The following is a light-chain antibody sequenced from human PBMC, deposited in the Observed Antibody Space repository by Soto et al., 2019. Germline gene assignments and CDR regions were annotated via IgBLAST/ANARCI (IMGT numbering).Light chain of an antibody. CDR2: DVS. V-gene: IGLV2-14*01. Sequence: QSALTQPASVSGSPGQSITISCTGTSSDVGGYNYVSWYQQHPGKAPKLMIYDVSNRPSGVSNRFSGSKSGNTASLTISGLQDEDEADYYCSSYTSSSMGYVFGTGTKLTVL. CDR1: SSDVGGYNY. CDR3: SSYTSSSMGYV. J-gene: IGLJ1*01.